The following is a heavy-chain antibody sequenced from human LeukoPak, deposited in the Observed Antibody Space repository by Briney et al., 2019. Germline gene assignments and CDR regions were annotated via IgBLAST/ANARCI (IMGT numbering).Heavy chain of an antibody. CDR1: GGSFRVYY. Sequence: SHTLSLTHAFYGGSFRVYYWICIPHPPAKALEYIGELNYIGNTNYNTSLQSRITKSGDTSKNQFSLKLSSVTPADTAVYYCARGVATIGPPPRGIDYWGQGTLVTVSS. CDR2: LNYIGNT. V-gene: IGHV4-34*01. D-gene: IGHD5-12*01. CDR3: ARGVATIGPPPRGIDY. J-gene: IGHJ4*02.